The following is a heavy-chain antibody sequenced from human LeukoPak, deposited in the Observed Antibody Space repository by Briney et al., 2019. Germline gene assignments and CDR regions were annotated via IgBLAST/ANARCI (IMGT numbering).Heavy chain of an antibody. Sequence: SVKVSCKASGYTFTGYYMHWVRQAPGQGLEWMGWINPNSGGTNYAQKFQGRVTMTRDTSISTAYMELSRLRSDDTAVYYCARVARAGLYYYYYMDVWGKGTTVTVSS. J-gene: IGHJ6*03. V-gene: IGHV1-2*02. D-gene: IGHD6-19*01. CDR1: GYTFTGYY. CDR3: ARVARAGLYYYYYMDV. CDR2: INPNSGGT.